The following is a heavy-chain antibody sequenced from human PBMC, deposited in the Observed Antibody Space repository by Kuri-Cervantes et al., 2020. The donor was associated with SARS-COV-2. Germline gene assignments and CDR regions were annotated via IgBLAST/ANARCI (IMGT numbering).Heavy chain of an antibody. CDR3: ARTRIAAAGTDAFDI. CDR2: ISPSGGST. D-gene: IGHD6-13*01. CDR1: GYTFTSYY. J-gene: IGHJ3*02. Sequence: ASVKVSCKASGYTFTSYYMHWVRQAPGQGLEWMGIISPSGGSTSYAQKFQGRVTMTRVTSTSTVYMELSSLRSEDTAVYYCARTRIAAAGTDAFDIWGQGAMVTVSS. V-gene: IGHV1-46*01.